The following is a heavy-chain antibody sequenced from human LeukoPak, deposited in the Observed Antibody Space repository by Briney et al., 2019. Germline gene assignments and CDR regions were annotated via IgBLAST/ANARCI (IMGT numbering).Heavy chain of an antibody. CDR3: VRDSFDSTGQYYFDY. Sequence: PGGSLRLSCAASGFTFSSYWMSWVRQAPGKGLEWLSFIRGSGGTIYYAASVKGRFTISRDNAKNSLYLQMNSLRAEDTALYYCVRDSFDSTGQYYFDYWGLGTLVTVSS. J-gene: IGHJ4*02. CDR2: IRGSGGTI. D-gene: IGHD3-22*01. V-gene: IGHV3-48*04. CDR1: GFTFSSYW.